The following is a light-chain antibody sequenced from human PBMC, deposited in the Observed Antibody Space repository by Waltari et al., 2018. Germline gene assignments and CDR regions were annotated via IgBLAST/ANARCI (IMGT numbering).Light chain of an antibody. CDR3: QQRGTWPPP. CDR2: DAS. Sequence: EIVLTQSPATLSWSPGERATLSCRTSQSVNSYLAWYQQQPGQAPRLLIYDASKSATGIPARFSGSGSGTDFTLTISSLEPEDFAVYYCQQRGTWPPPFGQGTRLDIK. CDR1: QSVNSY. J-gene: IGKJ5*01. V-gene: IGKV3-11*01.